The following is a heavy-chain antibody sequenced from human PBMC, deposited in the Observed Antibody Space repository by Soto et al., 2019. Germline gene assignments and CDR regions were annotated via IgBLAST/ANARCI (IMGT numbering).Heavy chain of an antibody. CDR3: TTASQWLPPYS. J-gene: IGHJ4*02. CDR1: GFTFTKAW. CDR2: IKSRADGGTT. Sequence: KSGGSLRLSCAASGFTFTKAWMTWVRQTPGKGLEWVGRIKSRADGGTTDYAASVKDRFIISRDDSNDTLYLHMNRLKTDDTAVYYCTTASQWLPPYSWGQGALVTXS. V-gene: IGHV3-15*01. D-gene: IGHD6-19*01.